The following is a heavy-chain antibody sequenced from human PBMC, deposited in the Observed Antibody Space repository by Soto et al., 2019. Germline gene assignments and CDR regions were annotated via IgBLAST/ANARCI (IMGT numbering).Heavy chain of an antibody. CDR2: MSTTNAT. CDR1: GCTFSTYN. V-gene: IGHV3-48*02. D-gene: IGHD1-26*01. CDR3: VRASAWAFHF. Sequence: GSLILPCSASGCTFSTYNMNWGRHPPGKGLEWVSYMSTTNATSYADSVTGRFTISRDNANNLLDLQMHSPRQDDTAVYYCVRASAWAFHFWGQETRVTVPS. J-gene: IGHJ4*02.